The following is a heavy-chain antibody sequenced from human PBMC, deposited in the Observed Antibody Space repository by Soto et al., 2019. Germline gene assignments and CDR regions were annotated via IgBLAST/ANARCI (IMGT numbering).Heavy chain of an antibody. CDR1: GFTFSSYE. CDR2: ISSSGSTI. CDR3: ASSNTYYDFRSGYYAFDI. D-gene: IGHD3-3*01. Sequence: GGSLRLSCAASGFTFSSYEMNWVRQAPGKGLEWVSYISSSGSTIYYADAVKGRFTISRDNAKNSLYLQMNSLRAEDTAVYYCASSNTYYDFRSGYYAFDIWGQGTMVTV. J-gene: IGHJ3*02. V-gene: IGHV3-48*03.